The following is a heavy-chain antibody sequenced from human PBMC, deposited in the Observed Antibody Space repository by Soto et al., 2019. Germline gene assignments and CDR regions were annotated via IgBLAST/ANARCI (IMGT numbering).Heavy chain of an antibody. CDR3: ARLEGLATISYYFDF. J-gene: IGHJ4*02. D-gene: IGHD3-9*01. Sequence: QLQLQESGPGLVKPSETLSLTCSVSDDSINSDKYYWGWIRQPPGKGLEWIGSIYYRGNAYYNPSLQPRVTISLDKSRSQFSLKLNSVTAADSAVDFCARLEGLATISYYFDFWGPGALVTVSS. CDR1: DDSINSDKYY. CDR2: IYYRGNA. V-gene: IGHV4-39*01.